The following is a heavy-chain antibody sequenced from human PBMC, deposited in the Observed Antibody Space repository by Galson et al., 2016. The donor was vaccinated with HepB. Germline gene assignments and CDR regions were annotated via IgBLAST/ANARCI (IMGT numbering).Heavy chain of an antibody. CDR3: ASEEYSSGHCGAFDI. V-gene: IGHV3-23*01. Sequence: SLRLSCAASGFTSEFTAEFSFGSYPMTWVRQAPGKGLEWVSTINSIGDFTHYADSVKDRFTISRDNSKNTLYLQMNRLRADDTALYFCASEEYSSGHCGAFDIWGRGTVVAVSS. D-gene: IGHD6-19*01. CDR2: INSIGDFT. CDR1: GFTSEFTAEFSFGSYP. J-gene: IGHJ3*02.